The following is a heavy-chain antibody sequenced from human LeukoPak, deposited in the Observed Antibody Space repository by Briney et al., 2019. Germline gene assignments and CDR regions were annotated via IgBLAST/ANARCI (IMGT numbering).Heavy chain of an antibody. J-gene: IGHJ4*02. V-gene: IGHV4-39*07. CDR3: ARHPYSGYEDY. Sequence: PSETLSLTCTVSGGSISIYYWGWIRQPPGKGLEWIGSIYYSGSTYYNPSLKSRVTISVDTSKNQFSLKLSSVTAADTAVYYCARHPYSGYEDYWGQGTLVTVSS. D-gene: IGHD5-12*01. CDR1: GGSISIYY. CDR2: IYYSGST.